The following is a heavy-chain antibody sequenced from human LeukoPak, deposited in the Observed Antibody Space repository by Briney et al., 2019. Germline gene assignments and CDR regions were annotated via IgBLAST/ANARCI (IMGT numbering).Heavy chain of an antibody. Sequence: PGGSLRLSCAASGFTFSSDGMYWVRQAPGKGLEWVAVIWYDGSNKYYADSVKGRFTISRDNSKNTLYLQMNSLRVEDTAVYYCAKGPPADDAVDQGNFDYWGQGTLVTVSS. V-gene: IGHV3-33*06. D-gene: IGHD6-19*01. CDR2: IWYDGSNK. CDR3: AKGPPADDAVDQGNFDY. J-gene: IGHJ4*02. CDR1: GFTFSSDG.